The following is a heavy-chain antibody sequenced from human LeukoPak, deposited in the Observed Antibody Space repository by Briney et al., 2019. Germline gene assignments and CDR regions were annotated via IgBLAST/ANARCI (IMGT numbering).Heavy chain of an antibody. CDR1: GFTLNSYA. CDR2: IDSVGDST. Sequence: GGSLRLSCAASGFTLNSYAMQWVRHAPGKGLEYISGIDSVGDSTYYANSVKGRFSISRDNSRNTVYLQMDSLKAEDMAVYYCARADCSSSSCYTVSYWGQGTLVTVSS. CDR3: ARADCSSSSCYTVSY. V-gene: IGHV3-64*01. J-gene: IGHJ4*02. D-gene: IGHD2-2*01.